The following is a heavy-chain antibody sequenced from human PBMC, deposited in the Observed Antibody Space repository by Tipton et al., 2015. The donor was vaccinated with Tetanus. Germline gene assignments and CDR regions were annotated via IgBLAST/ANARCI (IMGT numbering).Heavy chain of an antibody. CDR1: GGSISSFY. CDR2: IYYTGNT. V-gene: IGHV4-59*01. D-gene: IGHD3-10*01. J-gene: IGHJ4*02. CDR3: ARTRSTYGTNFDY. Sequence: TLSLTCTVSGGSISSFYWSWIRQSPGRGLEWIGYIYYTGNTNYNPSLKSRVTISADTTKKQFSLNLRSVTAADTAVYYCARTRSTYGTNFDYWGQGTLVTVSS.